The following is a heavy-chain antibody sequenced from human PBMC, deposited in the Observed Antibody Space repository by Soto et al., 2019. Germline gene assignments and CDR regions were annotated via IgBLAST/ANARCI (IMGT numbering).Heavy chain of an antibody. J-gene: IGHJ5*02. D-gene: IGHD4-17*01. CDR3: ARYYGDYHNWFDP. Sequence: SETLSLTCAVYGGSFSGYYWSWIRQPPGKGLEWIGEINHSGSTNYNPSLKSRVTISVDRSKNQFSLKLSSVTAADTAVYYCARYYGDYHNWFDPWGQGTLVTVSS. V-gene: IGHV4-34*01. CDR2: INHSGST. CDR1: GGSFSGYY.